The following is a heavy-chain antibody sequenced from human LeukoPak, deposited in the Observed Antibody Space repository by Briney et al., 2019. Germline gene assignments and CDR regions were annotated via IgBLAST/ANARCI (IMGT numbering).Heavy chain of an antibody. CDR1: GYTFTSYD. Sequence: ASVKVSCKASGYTFTSYDINWVRQATGQGLEWMGWMNPNSGNAGYAQKFQGRVTITRNTSISTAYMELSSLRSEDTAVYYCARVSYYYDSSGREIYFDYWGQGTLVTVSS. CDR3: ARVSYYYDSSGREIYFDY. V-gene: IGHV1-8*03. CDR2: MNPNSGNA. J-gene: IGHJ4*02. D-gene: IGHD3-22*01.